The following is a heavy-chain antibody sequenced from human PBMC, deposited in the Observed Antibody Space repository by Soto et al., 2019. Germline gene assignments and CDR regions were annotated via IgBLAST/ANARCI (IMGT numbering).Heavy chain of an antibody. Sequence: GGSLRLSCAASGFTFSSYGMHWVRQAPGKGLEWVAVIWYDGSNKDYADSVKGRFTISRDNSKNTLYLQMNSLRAEDTAVYYCASTYDYNYYYMDVWGKGTTVTVSS. D-gene: IGHD3-10*01. CDR3: ASTYDYNYYYMDV. V-gene: IGHV3-33*01. CDR2: IWYDGSNK. J-gene: IGHJ6*03. CDR1: GFTFSSYG.